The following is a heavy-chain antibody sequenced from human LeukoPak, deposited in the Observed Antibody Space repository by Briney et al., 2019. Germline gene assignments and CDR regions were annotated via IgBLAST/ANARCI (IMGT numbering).Heavy chain of an antibody. Sequence: PSETLSLTCTVSGGSISSYYWSWIRQPPGKGLEWIGYIYYSGSTNYNPSLKSRVTISVDTSKNQFSLKLSSVTAADTAVYYCARGEQLWSEYFDYWGQGTLVTVSS. CDR3: ARGEQLWSEYFDY. V-gene: IGHV4-59*01. J-gene: IGHJ4*02. D-gene: IGHD5-18*01. CDR2: IYYSGST. CDR1: GGSISSYY.